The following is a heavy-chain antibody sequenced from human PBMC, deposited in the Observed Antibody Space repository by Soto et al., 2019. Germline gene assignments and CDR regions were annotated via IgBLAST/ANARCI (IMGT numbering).Heavy chain of an antibody. CDR3: AGGLQNNWFDP. CDR1: GGSISSDTYY. CDR2: IYYSGST. J-gene: IGHJ5*02. Sequence: PSETLSLTCTVSGGSISSDTYYWVWIRQPPGKGLEWIGSIYYSGSTYYNPSLKSRVTISVDTSKNQFSLKLTSVTAADTAAYYCAGGLQNNWFDPWGLGTLVTVSS. D-gene: IGHD4-4*01. V-gene: IGHV4-39*01.